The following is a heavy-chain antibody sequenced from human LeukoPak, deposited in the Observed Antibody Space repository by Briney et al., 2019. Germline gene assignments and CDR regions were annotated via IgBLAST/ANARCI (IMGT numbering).Heavy chain of an antibody. CDR3: ARDLGVTIFGVVRGYMDV. Sequence: SETLSLTCTVSGGSISSYYWSWIRQPAGKGLEWIGRIYTSGSTNYNPSLKSRVTMSVDTSKNPFSLKLSSVTAADTAVYYCARDLGVTIFGVVRGYMDVWGKGTTVTVSS. D-gene: IGHD3-3*01. J-gene: IGHJ6*03. CDR2: IYTSGST. CDR1: GGSISSYY. V-gene: IGHV4-4*07.